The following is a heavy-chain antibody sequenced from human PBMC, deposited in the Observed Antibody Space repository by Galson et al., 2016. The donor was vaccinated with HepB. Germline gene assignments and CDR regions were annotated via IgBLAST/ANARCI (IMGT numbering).Heavy chain of an antibody. CDR2: ISTSGDTT. V-gene: IGHV3-23*01. CDR3: ARGSPVVVTATRALDAFDI. CDR1: GFSFSTYA. Sequence: SLRLSCAASGFSFSTYAMNWVRQAPGKGLEWVSGISTSGDTTYYADSVKGRFTISRDNSKNTLNLQLHSLRAEDTAVYYCARGSPVVVTATRALDAFDIWGQGIMVTVSS. D-gene: IGHD2-21*02. J-gene: IGHJ3*02.